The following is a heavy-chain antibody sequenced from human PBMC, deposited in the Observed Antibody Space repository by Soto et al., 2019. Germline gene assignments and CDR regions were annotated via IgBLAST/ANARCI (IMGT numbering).Heavy chain of an antibody. V-gene: IGHV3-11*01. CDR1: GFTFSDYY. Sequence: GGSLRLSCGASGFTFSDYYISWIRQAPGKGLEWVSYINRIGDTKYCADSVKGRFTISRDNAKNSVYLQMRGLRVDDTAVYYCARDRGLGTTDLDYWGKGTLVTVSS. J-gene: IGHJ4*02. CDR3: ARDRGLGTTDLDY. CDR2: INRIGDTK.